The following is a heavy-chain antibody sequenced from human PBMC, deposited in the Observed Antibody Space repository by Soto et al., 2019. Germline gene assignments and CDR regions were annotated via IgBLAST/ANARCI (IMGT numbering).Heavy chain of an antibody. J-gene: IGHJ3*02. V-gene: IGHV1-69*04. CDR3: ARDVEWLLLARVDDALDI. CDR1: GGTFSSYT. CDR2: IIPTLGIA. Sequence: SVKVSCKASGGTFSSYTISWVRQAPGQGLEWMGRIIPTLGIANYAQKFQGRVTITADKSTSTAYMELSSLRSEDTAVYYCARDVEWLLLARVDDALDIWGQGTMVTVS. D-gene: IGHD3-22*01.